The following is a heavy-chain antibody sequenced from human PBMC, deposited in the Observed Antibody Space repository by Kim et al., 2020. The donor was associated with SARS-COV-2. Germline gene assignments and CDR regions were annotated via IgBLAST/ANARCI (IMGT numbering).Heavy chain of an antibody. Sequence: ASVKVSCKVSGYTLTELSMHWVRQAPGKGLEWMGGFDPEDGETIYAQKFQGRVTMTEDTSTDTAYMELSSLRSEDTAVYYCATYDFWMVIFHYWGQGTLVTVSS. CDR3: ATYDFWMVIFHY. D-gene: IGHD3-3*01. V-gene: IGHV1-24*01. CDR2: FDPEDGET. CDR1: GYTLTELS. J-gene: IGHJ4*02.